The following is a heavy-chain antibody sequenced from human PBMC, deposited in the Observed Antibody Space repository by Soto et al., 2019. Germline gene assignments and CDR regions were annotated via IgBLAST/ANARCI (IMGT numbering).Heavy chain of an antibody. CDR3: TRGTTTSAFSAMDV. D-gene: IGHD1-1*01. J-gene: IGHJ6*02. CDR1: GFTFSYHA. Sequence: QGQLVESGGGVVQPGRSLRLSCSASGFTFSYHALNWVRQAPGKGLEWVAVISYDGDNKYIAESVKGRFTISRDNSKTTVSLQMNSLITEDTAIYFCTRGTTTSAFSAMDVWGQGNTVTVSS. CDR2: ISYDGDNK. V-gene: IGHV3-30-3*01.